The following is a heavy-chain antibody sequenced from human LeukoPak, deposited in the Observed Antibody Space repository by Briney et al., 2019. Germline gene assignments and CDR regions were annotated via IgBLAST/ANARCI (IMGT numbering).Heavy chain of an antibody. D-gene: IGHD2-2*01. CDR3: ARGFSRDDYYMDV. Sequence: PSQTLSLTCTVSGDSISSGDYYWSWIRQPAGKGLEWIGRISSSGSTNYNPSLKSRVTISVDTSKNQFTLKLSSVTAADTAVYYCARGFSRDDYYMDVWGKGTTVTVSS. CDR1: GDSISSGDYY. J-gene: IGHJ6*03. V-gene: IGHV4-61*02. CDR2: ISSSGST.